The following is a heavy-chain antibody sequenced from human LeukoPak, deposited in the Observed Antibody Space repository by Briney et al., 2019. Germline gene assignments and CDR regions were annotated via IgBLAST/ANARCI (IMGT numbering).Heavy chain of an antibody. Sequence: KPSETLSLTCTVSGGSISSGSYYWGWIRQPPGKGLEWIGNIYYSGSTYYNPSLKSRVSISVDTSKNQFSLKLSSVTAADTAVYYCARVLPSTGSGYIDYWGQGTLVTVSS. V-gene: IGHV4-39*07. CDR3: ARVLPSTGSGYIDY. CDR1: GGSISSGSYY. J-gene: IGHJ4*02. CDR2: IYYSGST. D-gene: IGHD3-22*01.